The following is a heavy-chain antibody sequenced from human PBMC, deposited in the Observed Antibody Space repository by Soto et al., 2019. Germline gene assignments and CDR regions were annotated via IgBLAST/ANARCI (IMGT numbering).Heavy chain of an antibody. Sequence: PSETLSLTCTVSGGSVSSGSYYWSWIRQHPGKGLEWIGYIYYSGSTNYNPSLKSRVTISVDTSKNQFSLKLSSVTAADTAVYYCAIMYYDFWSGYSITAEYFQHWGQGTLVTVSS. J-gene: IGHJ1*01. D-gene: IGHD3-3*01. CDR3: AIMYYDFWSGYSITAEYFQH. CDR2: IYYSGST. V-gene: IGHV4-61*01. CDR1: GGSVSSGSYY.